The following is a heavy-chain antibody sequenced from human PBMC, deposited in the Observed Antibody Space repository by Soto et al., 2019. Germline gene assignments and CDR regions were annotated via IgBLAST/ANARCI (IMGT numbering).Heavy chain of an antibody. D-gene: IGHD1-26*01. J-gene: IGHJ3*02. CDR2: IYHSGST. CDR3: AGSGSYYEGNDAFGI. V-gene: IGHV4-30-2*01. Sequence: PSLTLSLTCAVSGGSISCGGYSWSWIRQPPGKGLEWIGYIYHSGSTYYNPSLKSRVTITVDRSKNQFSLNLSSVTDPETAAYYCAGSGSYYEGNDAFGICHRGKMVAVSS. CDR1: GGSISCGGYS.